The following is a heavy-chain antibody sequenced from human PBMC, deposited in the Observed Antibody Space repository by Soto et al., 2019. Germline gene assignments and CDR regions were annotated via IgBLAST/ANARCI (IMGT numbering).Heavy chain of an antibody. CDR1: GGSISSGGYY. J-gene: IGHJ4*02. V-gene: IGHV4-31*03. Sequence: QVQLQESGPGLVKPSQTLSLTCTVSGGSISSGGYYWSWIRLHPGKGLEWIGYIYYSGSTYYNPSLKSRVTISVDTSKNQFSLKLSSVTAADTAVYYCAREGGITMVRGVIRAYYFDYWGQGTLVTVSS. D-gene: IGHD3-10*01. CDR2: IYYSGST. CDR3: AREGGITMVRGVIRAYYFDY.